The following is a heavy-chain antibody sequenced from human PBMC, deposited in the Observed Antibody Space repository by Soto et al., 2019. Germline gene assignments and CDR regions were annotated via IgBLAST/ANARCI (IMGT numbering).Heavy chain of an antibody. V-gene: IGHV4-31*03. Sequence: TLSLTCTVSGVSISSGGYYWSWMGQHPGKGLEWIGYIYYSGSTYYNPSLKSRVTISVDTSKNQFSLKLSSVTAADTAVYYGARHITATNFKGFEPWCQGTLVAVPS. D-gene: IGHD1-7*01. CDR1: GVSISSGGYY. CDR2: IYYSGST. J-gene: IGHJ5*02. CDR3: ARHITATNFKGFEP.